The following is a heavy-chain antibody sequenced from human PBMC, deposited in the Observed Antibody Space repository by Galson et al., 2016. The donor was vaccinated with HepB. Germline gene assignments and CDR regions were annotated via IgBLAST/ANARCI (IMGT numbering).Heavy chain of an antibody. V-gene: IGHV3-30*18. CDR1: GFTFRSYG. J-gene: IGHJ6*02. Sequence: SLRLSCAASGFTFRSYGMHWVRQTPGKGLEWVAVISYDGSNKDCADSVKGRFTISRDNAKNSLYLQMQSLRTEDTALYYCAKDIGIADFGLHVWGQGTRVTFAS. CDR3: AKDIGIADFGLHV. D-gene: IGHD4-11*01. CDR2: ISYDGSNK.